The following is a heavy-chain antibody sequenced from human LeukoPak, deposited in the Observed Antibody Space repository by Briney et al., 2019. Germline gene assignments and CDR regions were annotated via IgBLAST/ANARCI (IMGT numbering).Heavy chain of an antibody. CDR2: ISSNGGST. D-gene: IGHD3-22*01. CDR1: GFTFSSYA. Sequence: PGGSLRLSCSASGFTFSSYAMHWVRQAPGKGLEYVSAISSNGGSTYYADSVKGGFTISRDNSKNTLYLQMSSLRAEDTAVYYCVKDRYYYDSSGYFDYWGQGTLVTVSS. V-gene: IGHV3-64D*06. J-gene: IGHJ4*02. CDR3: VKDRYYYDSSGYFDY.